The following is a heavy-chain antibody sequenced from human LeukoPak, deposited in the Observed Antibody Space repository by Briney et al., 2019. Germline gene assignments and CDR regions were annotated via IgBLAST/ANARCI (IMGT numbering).Heavy chain of an antibody. CDR2: IYYSGST. Sequence: SETLSLTCTVSSGSISSYYWSWIRQPPGKGLEWIGYIYYSGSTNYNPSLKSRVTISVDTSKNQFSLKLSSVTAADTAVYYCARAVYYYDSSGYPYWYFDLWGRGTLVTVSS. CDR3: ARAVYYYDSSGYPYWYFDL. V-gene: IGHV4-59*01. J-gene: IGHJ2*01. D-gene: IGHD3-22*01. CDR1: SGSISSYY.